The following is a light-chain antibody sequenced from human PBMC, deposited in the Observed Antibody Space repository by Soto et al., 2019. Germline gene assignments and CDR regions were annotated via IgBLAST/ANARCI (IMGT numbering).Light chain of an antibody. CDR2: LGS. J-gene: IGKJ5*01. Sequence: EIVMTQSPPSLTVTPGDPAFTSCLSSQRLLHSNGNTFLDWYLQKPGQSPQLLIYLGSNRASGVPDRFSGSGSGTDFTLKISRVEAADVGVYYCMQALQSLTFGQGTRLEI. CDR1: QRLLHSNGNTF. CDR3: MQALQSLT. V-gene: IGKV2-28*01.